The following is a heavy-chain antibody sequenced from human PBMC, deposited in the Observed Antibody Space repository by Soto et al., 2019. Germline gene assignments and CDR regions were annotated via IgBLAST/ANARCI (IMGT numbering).Heavy chain of an antibody. J-gene: IGHJ4*02. Sequence: DVQLLESGGGLVQPEGSLRLSCAVSGFTFSSYAMGWVRQGPGKGLEWVAVVSIGGSTHYADSVRGRFTISRDNSKNTLSLQMNRLTAEDTGVYFCAKRRGAGGHFDYWGQGALVTVSS. D-gene: IGHD2-15*01. CDR1: GFTFSSYA. CDR3: AKRRGAGGHFDY. V-gene: IGHV3-23*01. CDR2: VSIGGST.